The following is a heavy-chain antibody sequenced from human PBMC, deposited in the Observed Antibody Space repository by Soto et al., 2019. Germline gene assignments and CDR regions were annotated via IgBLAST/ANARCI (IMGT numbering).Heavy chain of an antibody. CDR3: AREELPTYYYGMDV. CDR1: GDIFTGYH. V-gene: IGHV1-2*02. Sequence: ASLKGSCKASGDIFTGYHMHWVRQAAGKGLEWMGWINPNSGGTKYAQKFQGRVTMTRDTSISTAYMELSSLRSDDTAVYYCAREELPTYYYGMDVWGQGTTVTVSS. D-gene: IGHD1-7*01. J-gene: IGHJ6*02. CDR2: INPNSGGT.